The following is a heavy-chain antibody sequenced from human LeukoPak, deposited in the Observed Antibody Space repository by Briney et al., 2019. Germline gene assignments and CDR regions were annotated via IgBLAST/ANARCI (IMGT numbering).Heavy chain of an antibody. CDR1: GFTFSSYA. CDR2: ISYDGSNK. J-gene: IGHJ5*02. V-gene: IGHV3-30-3*01. CDR3: ARDRASGSYYRDGFDP. D-gene: IGHD1-26*01. Sequence: AGGSLRLSCAASGFTFSSYAMHWVRQAPGKGLEWVAVISYDGSNKYYADSVKGRFTISRDNSKNTLYLQMNSLRAEDTAVYYCARDRASGSYYRDGFDPWGQGTLVTVSS.